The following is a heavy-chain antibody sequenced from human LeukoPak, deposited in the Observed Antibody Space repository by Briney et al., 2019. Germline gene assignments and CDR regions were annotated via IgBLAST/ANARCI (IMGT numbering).Heavy chain of an antibody. Sequence: SQTLSLTCTVSGGSISSGSYYWSWIRQPAGKGLEWIGRIYTSGSTNYNPSLKSRVTISVDTSKNQFSLKLSSVTAADTAVYYCARDSARRWFDYWGQGTLVTVSS. CDR3: ARDSARRWFDY. CDR2: IYTSGST. D-gene: IGHD4/OR15-4a*01. CDR1: GGSISSGSYY. J-gene: IGHJ4*02. V-gene: IGHV4-61*02.